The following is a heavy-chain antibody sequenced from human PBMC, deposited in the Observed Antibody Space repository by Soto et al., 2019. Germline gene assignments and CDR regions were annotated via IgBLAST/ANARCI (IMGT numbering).Heavy chain of an antibody. Sequence: SVKVSCKASGGTFSSYAISWVRQAPGQGLEWMGGIIPIFGTANYAQKFQGRVTITADESTSTAYMELSSLRSEDTAVYYCARGGVLGKDAFDIWGQGTMVTVSS. V-gene: IGHV1-69*13. CDR1: GGTFSSYA. J-gene: IGHJ3*02. CDR3: ARGGVLGKDAFDI. CDR2: IIPIFGTA. D-gene: IGHD3-16*01.